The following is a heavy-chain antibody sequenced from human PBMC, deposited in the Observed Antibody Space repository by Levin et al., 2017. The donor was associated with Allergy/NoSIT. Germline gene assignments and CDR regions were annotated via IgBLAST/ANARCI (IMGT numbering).Heavy chain of an antibody. CDR3: AKDIIQKYKDGNYYYYGMDV. CDR2: ISFDGSQK. V-gene: IGHV3-30*18. CDR1: GFIFSDYG. D-gene: IGHD5-24*01. Sequence: GGSLRLSCAASGFIFSDYGFHWVRQAPGKGLEWVAFISFDGSQKYYAEDMKGRFTVSKDNSDNTLYLQMDSLRADASALYYCAKDIIQKYKDGNYYYYGMDVWGQGTTVTVSS. J-gene: IGHJ6*02.